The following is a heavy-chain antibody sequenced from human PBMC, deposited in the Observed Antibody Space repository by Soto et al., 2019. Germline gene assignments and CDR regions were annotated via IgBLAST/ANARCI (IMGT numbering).Heavy chain of an antibody. CDR3: ARDPTYCGGDCYPS. V-gene: IGHV1-69*01. J-gene: IGHJ5*02. CDR1: GGTFSSYA. D-gene: IGHD2-21*02. CDR2: ILPIFGTA. Sequence: QVQPVQSGAEVKKPGSSVKVSCKASGGTFSSYAISWVRQAPGQGLEWMGGILPIFGTANYAQKVQGRFTITADDSTSAAYMGLSSLRSEDTAVFYCARDPTYCGGDCYPSLGPGNLVTGSS.